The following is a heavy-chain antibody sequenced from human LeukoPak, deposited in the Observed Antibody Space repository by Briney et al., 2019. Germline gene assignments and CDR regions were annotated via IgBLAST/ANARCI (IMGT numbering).Heavy chain of an antibody. CDR2: INPNSGGT. J-gene: IGHJ5*02. D-gene: IGHD3-10*01. CDR1: GYTFTGYY. V-gene: IGHV1-2*02. Sequence: ASVKVSCKASGYTFTGYYMHWVRQGPGRGLEWMGWINPNSGGTNYAQKFQGRVTMTRDTSVSTAYMELSRLRSDDTAVYYCARDGTPVWFGELYNWFDPWGQGTLVTVSS. CDR3: ARDGTPVWFGELYNWFDP.